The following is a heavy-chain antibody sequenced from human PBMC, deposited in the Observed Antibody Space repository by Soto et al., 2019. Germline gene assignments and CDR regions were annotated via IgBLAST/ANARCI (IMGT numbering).Heavy chain of an antibody. CDR3: AKDKGKGAVAGKGPFDY. CDR1: GFTFSSYA. J-gene: IGHJ4*02. CDR2: ISGSGGST. D-gene: IGHD6-19*01. V-gene: IGHV3-23*01. Sequence: GGSLRLSCAASGFTFSSYAMSWVRQAPGKGLEWVSAISGSGGSTYYADSVKGRFTISRDNSKNTLYLQMNSLRAEDTAVYYCAKDKGKGAVAGKGPFDYWGQGTLVTVSS.